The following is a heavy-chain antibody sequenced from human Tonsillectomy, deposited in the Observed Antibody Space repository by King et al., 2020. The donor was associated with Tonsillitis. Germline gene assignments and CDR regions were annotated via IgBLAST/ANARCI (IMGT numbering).Heavy chain of an antibody. J-gene: IGHJ4*02. CDR1: GFTFTNYA. V-gene: IGHV3-23*03. Sequence: QLVQSGGGLVQPGGSLRLSCAASGFTFTNYALTWVRQAPGKGLEWVSVSYSGTTSTYYADSVKGRFTISRDNSKNTLYLQMNILRAEDTAVYYCAKVSPIEASGSYYNLYFDYWGQGTLVTVSS. CDR3: AKVSPIEASGSYYNLYFDY. D-gene: IGHD3-10*01. CDR2: SYSGTTST.